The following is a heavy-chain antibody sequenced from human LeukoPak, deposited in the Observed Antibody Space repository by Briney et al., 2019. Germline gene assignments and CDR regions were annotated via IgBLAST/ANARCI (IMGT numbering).Heavy chain of an antibody. Sequence: GGSLRLSCGASGFTFSSYWMYWVRQAPEKGLVWVSGISSDGSSTRYADSVKGRFTISRDNAKNTLYLQMNSLRAEDTAVYYCVRGNSGFDYWGQGTLVTVSS. D-gene: IGHD6-25*01. CDR2: ISSDGSST. J-gene: IGHJ4*02. CDR3: VRGNSGFDY. CDR1: GFTFSSYW. V-gene: IGHV3-74*01.